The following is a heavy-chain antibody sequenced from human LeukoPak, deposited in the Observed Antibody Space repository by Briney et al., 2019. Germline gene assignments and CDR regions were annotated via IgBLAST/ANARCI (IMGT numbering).Heavy chain of an antibody. J-gene: IGHJ4*02. CDR3: ARTREGVWGSYSP. D-gene: IGHD3-16*01. CDR2: INPKSGGT. Sequence: ASVKVSCKASGYSFTDYYIHWVRLAPGQGLEWMGWINPKSGGTHYAQKFQGRVSMTRDTSINTVHLELGSLKTNDTAVYYCARTREGVWGSYSPWGQGTLVTVSS. CDR1: GYSFTDYY. V-gene: IGHV1-2*02.